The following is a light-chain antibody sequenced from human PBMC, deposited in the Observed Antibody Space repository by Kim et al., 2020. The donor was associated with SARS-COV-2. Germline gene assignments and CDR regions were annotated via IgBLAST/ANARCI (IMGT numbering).Light chain of an antibody. V-gene: IGLV1-47*01. CDR2: KNN. J-gene: IGLJ3*02. CDR1: SSNIGSNY. Sequence: GQWVTISCSGSSSNIGSNYVYWYQQLPGTAPKLLIYKNNQRPSGVPDRFSGSKSGTSASLAISGLRSEDEADYYCAAWDDSLSSWVFGGGTKLTVL. CDR3: AAWDDSLSSWV.